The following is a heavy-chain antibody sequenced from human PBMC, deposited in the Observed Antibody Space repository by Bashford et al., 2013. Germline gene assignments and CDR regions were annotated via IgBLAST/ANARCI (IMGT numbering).Heavy chain of an antibody. Sequence: VRQAPGKGLEWVAVISYDGSNKYYADSVKGRFTISRDNSKTTLHLQVNSLRVEDTAVYFCASSRRGLQPIDYWGQGTLVTVSS. V-gene: IGHV3-33*05. J-gene: IGHJ4*02. D-gene: IGHD3-10*01. CDR2: ISYDGSNK. CDR3: ASSRRGLQPIDY.